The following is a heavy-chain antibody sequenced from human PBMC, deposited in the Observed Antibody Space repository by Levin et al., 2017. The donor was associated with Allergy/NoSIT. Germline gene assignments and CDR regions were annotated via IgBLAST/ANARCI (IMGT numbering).Heavy chain of an antibody. Sequence: GGSLRLSCAASGFTFSSYWMSWVRQAPGKGLEWVANINQYGDEKYYVDSVKGRFTISRDNAKNSLYLQMNSLRSEDTAVYYCARGGFCSGGTCASLVYWGQGTLVTVSS. CDR1: GFTFSSYW. J-gene: IGHJ4*02. D-gene: IGHD2-15*01. V-gene: IGHV3-7*01. CDR2: INQYGDEK. CDR3: ARGGFCSGGTCASLVY.